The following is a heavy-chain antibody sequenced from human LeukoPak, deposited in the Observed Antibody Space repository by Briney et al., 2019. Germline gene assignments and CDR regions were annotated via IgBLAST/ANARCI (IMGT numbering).Heavy chain of an antibody. D-gene: IGHD3-22*01. CDR1: GFTFSSYR. CDR3: ASTGSYYYDSSGYYRQYNWFDP. J-gene: IGHJ5*02. Sequence: GGSLRLSCAASGFTFSSYRMNWVRQAPGKGPEWVSSISSSSSYIYYADSVKGRFTISRDNAKNSLYLQMNSLRAEDTAVYYCASTGSYYYDSSGYYRQYNWFDPWGQGTLVAVSS. V-gene: IGHV3-21*01. CDR2: ISSSSSYI.